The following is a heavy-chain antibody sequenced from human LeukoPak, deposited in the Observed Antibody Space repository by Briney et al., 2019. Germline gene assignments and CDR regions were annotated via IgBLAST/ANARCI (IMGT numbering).Heavy chain of an antibody. CDR3: ARDRGSGSYIVFDP. V-gene: IGHV1-3*01. CDR2: INAGNGNT. D-gene: IGHD3-10*01. Sequence: ASVKVSCKASGYTFTSYAMHWVRQAPGQRLEWMGWINAGNGNTKYSQKFQGRVTITRDTSASTAYMELSSLRSEDTAVHYCARDRGSGSYIVFDPWGQETLVTVSS. CDR1: GYTFTSYA. J-gene: IGHJ5*02.